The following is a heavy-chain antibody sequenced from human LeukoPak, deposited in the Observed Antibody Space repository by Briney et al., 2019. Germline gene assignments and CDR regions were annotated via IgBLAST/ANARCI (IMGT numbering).Heavy chain of an antibody. D-gene: IGHD1-26*01. CDR3: VKRLVGVKD. V-gene: IGHV3-53*01. J-gene: IGHJ3*01. Sequence: PGGSLRLSCAASGFTVSSNYMSWVRQAPGKGLDWVSVIYSGGNTYYADFVKGRFTISRDNAKSTVYMQMNSLRAEDTAIYYCVKRLVGVKDWGQGTMVTVSS. CDR2: IYSGGNT. CDR1: GFTVSSNY.